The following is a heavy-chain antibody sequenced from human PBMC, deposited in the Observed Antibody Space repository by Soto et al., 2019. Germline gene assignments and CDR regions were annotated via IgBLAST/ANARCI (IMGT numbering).Heavy chain of an antibody. J-gene: IGHJ6*02. CDR3: AREGYYSGSGTYSPPRYYGMDV. CDR2: ISDYSGNT. D-gene: IGHD3-10*01. CDR1: GYTFSSYG. V-gene: IGHV1-18*01. Sequence: QVQLVQSGAEVKRAGASVKVSCRASGYTFSSYGLSWVRQAPGQGLEWMGWISDYSGNTHYAQKFQGRVIMTTDTSTRTAYMELRSLRSDDTAVYFCAREGYYSGSGTYSPPRYYGMDVWGQGTTVTVSS.